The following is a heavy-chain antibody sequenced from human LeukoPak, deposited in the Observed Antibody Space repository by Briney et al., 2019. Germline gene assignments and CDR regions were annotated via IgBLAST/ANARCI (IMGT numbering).Heavy chain of an antibody. CDR3: ARHGGSRNWFDP. J-gene: IGHJ5*02. Sequence: SETLSLTCTVSGGSISSSSYYWGWIRQPPGKGLEWIGSIYYSGSTYYNPSLKSRVTISVDTSKNQFSLKLSSVTAADTAVYYRARHGGSRNWFDPWGQGTLVTVSS. D-gene: IGHD3-3*01. V-gene: IGHV4-39*01. CDR1: GGSISSSSYY. CDR2: IYYSGST.